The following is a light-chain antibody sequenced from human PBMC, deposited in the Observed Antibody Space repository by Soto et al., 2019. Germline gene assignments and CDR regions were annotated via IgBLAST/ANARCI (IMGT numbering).Light chain of an antibody. V-gene: IGKV1-5*03. J-gene: IGKJ5*01. CDR1: QSISSW. Sequence: DIQMTQSPSSLSASLLDRVSITCRASQSISSWLAWYQQKPGKAPKLLIYKASSLESGVPSRFSGSGSGTDFTLTISSLQPEDCAIYFCQQANSFPITFGQGTRLEI. CDR3: QQANSFPIT. CDR2: KAS.